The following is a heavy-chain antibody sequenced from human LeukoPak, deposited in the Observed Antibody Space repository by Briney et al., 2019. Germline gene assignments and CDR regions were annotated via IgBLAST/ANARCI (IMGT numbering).Heavy chain of an antibody. CDR2: ISQSGST. CDR1: GDSLSSDYY. J-gene: IGHJ4*02. V-gene: IGHV4-38-2*02. Sequence: SETLSLTCTVSGDSLSSDYYWGWIRQPPGKGLAWIASISQSGSTYSNPSLKSRLTTSIDSSKHQFSLRLTSVTAADTAVYYCTKGGELMNYWGQGTLVTVSS. CDR3: TKGGELMNY. D-gene: IGHD1-26*01.